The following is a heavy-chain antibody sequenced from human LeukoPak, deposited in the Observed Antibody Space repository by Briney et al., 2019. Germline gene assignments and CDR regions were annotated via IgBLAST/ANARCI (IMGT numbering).Heavy chain of an antibody. V-gene: IGHV4-39*07. CDR3: ARAYRAHQTFHSSHVFDY. CDR1: GASIRSGSNY. J-gene: IGHJ4*02. CDR2: INQSGST. D-gene: IGHD4-11*01. Sequence: PSETLSLTCTVSGASIRSGSNYGGWIRQSPGKGLEWIGEINQSGSTKYNPSLKSRVTISGDTSKNQFSLRLNSVTAADTAVYFCARAYRAHQTFHSSHVFDYWGQGTLVTVSS.